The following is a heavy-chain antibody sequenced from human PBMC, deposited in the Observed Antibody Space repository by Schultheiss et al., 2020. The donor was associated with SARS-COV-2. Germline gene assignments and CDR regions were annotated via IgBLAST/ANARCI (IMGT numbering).Heavy chain of an antibody. J-gene: IGHJ5*02. CDR2: ISSSGSTI. Sequence: GGSLRLSCAASGFTFSDYYMSWIRQAPGKGLEWVSYISSSGSTIYYADSVKGRFTISRDNAKNSLYLQMNSLRAEDTAVYYCASDRWASLGWFDPWGQGTLVTGSS. V-gene: IGHV3-11*01. CDR1: GFTFSDYY. D-gene: IGHD3-16*02. CDR3: ASDRWASLGWFDP.